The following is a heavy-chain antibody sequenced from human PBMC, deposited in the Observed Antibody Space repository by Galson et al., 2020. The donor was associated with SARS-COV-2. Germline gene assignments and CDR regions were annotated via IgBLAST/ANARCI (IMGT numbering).Heavy chain of an antibody. CDR1: GYTFTSYG. CDR2: ISAYNGNT. V-gene: IGHV1-18*01. D-gene: IGHD2-15*01. CDR3: ARDQPLTDIVVVVAATAGPLGYYYGMDV. J-gene: IGHJ6*02. Sequence: GGSVKVSCKASGYTFTSYGISWVRQAPGQGLEWMGWISAYNGNTNYAQKLQGRVTMTTDTSTSTAYMELRSLRSDDTAVYYCARDQPLTDIVVVVAATAGPLGYYYGMDVWGQGTTVTVSS.